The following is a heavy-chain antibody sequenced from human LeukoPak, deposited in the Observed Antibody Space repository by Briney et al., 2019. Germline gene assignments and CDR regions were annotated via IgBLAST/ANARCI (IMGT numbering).Heavy chain of an antibody. V-gene: IGHV3-48*01. CDR2: ISSSSSSM. CDR1: GFSFSSYS. J-gene: IGHJ4*02. Sequence: GGSLRLSCAASGFSFSSYSMSWVRQAPDKGLRWISYISSSSSSMIYADSVKGRFTISRDNGKNSVFLQMTSLRVEDTGLYYCARENRDSNGWTWGQGTLVIVSS. D-gene: IGHD6-19*01. CDR3: ARENRDSNGWT.